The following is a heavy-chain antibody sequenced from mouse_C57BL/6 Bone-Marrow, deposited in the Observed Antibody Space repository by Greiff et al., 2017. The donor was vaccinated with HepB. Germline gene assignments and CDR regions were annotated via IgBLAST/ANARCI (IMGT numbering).Heavy chain of an antibody. D-gene: IGHD1-1*01. J-gene: IGHJ2*01. CDR2: IYPRSGNT. CDR1: GYTFTSYG. CDR3: ARRDYGSSYGY. Sequence: QVQLQQSGAELARPGASVKLSCKASGYTFTSYGISWVKQRTGQGLEWIGEIYPRSGNTYYNEKLKGKATLTADKSSSTAYMELRSLTSEDSAVYFCARRDYGSSYGYWGQGTTLTVSS. V-gene: IGHV1-81*01.